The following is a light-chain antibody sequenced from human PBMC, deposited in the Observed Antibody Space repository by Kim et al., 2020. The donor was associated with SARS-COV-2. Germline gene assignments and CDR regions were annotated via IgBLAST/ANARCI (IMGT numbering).Light chain of an antibody. CDR3: QSYDATIQR. CDR2: EDR. CDR1: SGSIASSY. J-gene: IGLJ2*01. Sequence: NFMLTQPHSVSESPGKTVTISCTRSSGSIASSYVQWYQQRPGSSPTTVIYEDRQRPSGVPDRFSGSIDSSSNSASLTISGLETEDDADYYCQSYDATIQRFGGGTKLTVL. V-gene: IGLV6-57*01.